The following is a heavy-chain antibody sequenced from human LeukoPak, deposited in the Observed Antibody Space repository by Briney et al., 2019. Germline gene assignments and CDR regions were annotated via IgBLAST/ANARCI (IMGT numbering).Heavy chain of an antibody. V-gene: IGHV3-74*01. CDR3: ARGVPITMVRGVINY. CDR2: INSDGSST. D-gene: IGHD3-10*01. J-gene: IGHJ4*02. CDR1: GFTFSSYW. Sequence: GGSLRLSCAASGFTFSSYWMHWVRQAPGKGLMWVSRINSDGSSTSYADSVKGRFTISRDNAKNTLYLQMNSLRAEDTAVYYCARGVPITMVRGVINYWGQGTLVTVSS.